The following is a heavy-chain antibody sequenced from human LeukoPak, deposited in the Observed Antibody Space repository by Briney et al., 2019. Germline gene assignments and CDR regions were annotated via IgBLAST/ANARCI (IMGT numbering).Heavy chain of an antibody. J-gene: IGHJ4*02. Sequence: PSETLSLTCAVSGVSISSSNWWSWVRQPPGRGLEWTGEIYHSGTTNYNPSLKSRVTISVDKSKNQFSLNLTSVTAADTAVYYCARVKYYGSGTYVFDYWGQGTLVTVSS. CDR1: GVSISSSNW. CDR3: ARVKYYGSGTYVFDY. D-gene: IGHD3-10*01. CDR2: IYHSGTT. V-gene: IGHV4-4*02.